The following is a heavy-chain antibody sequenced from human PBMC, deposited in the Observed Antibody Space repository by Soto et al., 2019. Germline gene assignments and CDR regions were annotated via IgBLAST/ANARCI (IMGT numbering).Heavy chain of an antibody. D-gene: IGHD3-22*01. Sequence: QVQLVQSGAEVKKPGSSVRVSCKASGGTPSNSAFSWVRQAPGQGLEWMGGIIPVFGIVKYAQNLEGRVTITADESTNTAYMELNSLRYEDRAVYYCASGRIVVVCSRAYYGMDVWGQGTTVTVSS. CDR1: GGTPSNSA. CDR2: IIPVFGIV. J-gene: IGHJ6*02. V-gene: IGHV1-69*01. CDR3: ASGRIVVVCSRAYYGMDV.